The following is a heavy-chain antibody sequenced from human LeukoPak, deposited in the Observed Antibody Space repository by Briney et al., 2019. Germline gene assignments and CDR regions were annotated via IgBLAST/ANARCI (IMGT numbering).Heavy chain of an antibody. CDR2: IYPGDSDT. D-gene: IGHD6-25*01. CDR3: AGAAAGNWFDP. V-gene: IGHV5-51*01. J-gene: IGHJ5*02. CDR1: GYLFTSYW. Sequence: GESLKISRQGSGYLFTSYWIGWVRQMPGKGLEWMGIIYPGDSDTRYSPSFQGQVTISADKSISTAYLQWSSLKASDTAMYYCAGAAAGNWFDPWGQGTLVTVSS.